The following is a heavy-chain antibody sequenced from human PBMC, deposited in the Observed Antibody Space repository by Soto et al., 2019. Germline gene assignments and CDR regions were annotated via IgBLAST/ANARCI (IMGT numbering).Heavy chain of an antibody. V-gene: IGHV3-23*01. D-gene: IGHD4-17*01. Sequence: EVQLLESGGGLVQPGGSLRLSCAASGFTFSSYAMSWVRQAPGKGLEWVSAISGSGGSTYYADSVKGRFTISRDNSKNTLYLQMNRLRAEDTAVYYCAKGDYDPIVYLDLWGRGTLVTVSS. CDR3: AKGDYDPIVYLDL. CDR2: ISGSGGST. J-gene: IGHJ2*01. CDR1: GFTFSSYA.